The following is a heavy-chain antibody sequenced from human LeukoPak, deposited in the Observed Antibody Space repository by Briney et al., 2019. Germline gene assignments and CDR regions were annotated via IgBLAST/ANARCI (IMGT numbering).Heavy chain of an antibody. J-gene: IGHJ4*02. CDR2: INHSGST. V-gene: IGHV4-34*01. CDR1: GGSFSGYY. D-gene: IGHD3-10*01. CDR3: ARAQGTARRPKSYYFDY. Sequence: SETLSLTCAVYGGSFSGYYWSWIRQPPGKGLEWLGEINHSGSTNYNPSLKSRVTISVDTSKNQFSLKLSSVTAADTAVYYCARAQGTARRPKSYYFDYWGQGTLVTVSS.